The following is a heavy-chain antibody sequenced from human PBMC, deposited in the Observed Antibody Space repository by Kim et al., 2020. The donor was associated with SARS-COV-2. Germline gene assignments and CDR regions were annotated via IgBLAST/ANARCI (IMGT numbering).Heavy chain of an antibody. CDR3: ARGGIKYQLLETDPFDY. Sequence: SETLSLTCAVYGGSFSGYYWSWIRQPPGKGLEWIGEINHSGSTNYNPSLKSRVTISVDTSKNQFSLKLSSVTAADTAVYYCARGGIKYQLLETDPFDYWGQGTLVTVSS. V-gene: IGHV4-34*01. CDR2: INHSGST. D-gene: IGHD2-2*01. J-gene: IGHJ4*02. CDR1: GGSFSGYY.